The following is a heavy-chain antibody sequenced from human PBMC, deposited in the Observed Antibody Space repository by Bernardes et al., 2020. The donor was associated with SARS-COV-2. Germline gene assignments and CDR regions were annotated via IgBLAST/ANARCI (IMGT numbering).Heavy chain of an antibody. V-gene: IGHV1-18*01. J-gene: IGHJ5*02. CDR1: GYTFTSYG. Sequence: ASVKVSCKASGYTFTSYGISWVRQAPGQGLEWMGWISADNGNTHYAQKLQGRVSMTTDTSTSTAYMEIRSLRTDDPAGYYWATVGGNRCGGGWFDPWGQGTLVTVSS. CDR3: ATVGGNRCGGGWFDP. D-gene: IGHD3-16*01. CDR2: ISADNGNT.